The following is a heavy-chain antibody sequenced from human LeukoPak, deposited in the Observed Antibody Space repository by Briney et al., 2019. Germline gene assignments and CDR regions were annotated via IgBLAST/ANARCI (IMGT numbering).Heavy chain of an antibody. V-gene: IGHV3-74*01. J-gene: IGHJ4*02. CDR1: GFTFSSYW. CDR2: INSDGSST. D-gene: IGHD5-18*01. Sequence: GGSLRLSYAASGFTFSSYWMHWVRQAPGKGLVWVSRINSDGSSTSYADSVKGRFTISRDNAKNTLYLQMNSLRAEDTAVYYCAREGVDTAMVTPFDYWGQGTLVTVSS. CDR3: AREGVDTAMVTPFDY.